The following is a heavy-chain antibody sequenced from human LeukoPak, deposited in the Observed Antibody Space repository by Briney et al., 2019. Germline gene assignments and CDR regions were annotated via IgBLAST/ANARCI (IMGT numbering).Heavy chain of an antibody. CDR2: VYGSGHDT. CDR3: AGRPTGYSSGYVY. Sequence: GGPLRLSCTASGYTFRTYSMTWVRQAPGKGLEWVSGVYGSGHDTFYADSVKGRFTISRDNSENTVHLQMNNLRAEDTALYYCAGRPTGYSSGYVYWGQGALVTVSS. V-gene: IGHV3-23*01. J-gene: IGHJ4*02. D-gene: IGHD5-18*01. CDR1: GYTFRTYS.